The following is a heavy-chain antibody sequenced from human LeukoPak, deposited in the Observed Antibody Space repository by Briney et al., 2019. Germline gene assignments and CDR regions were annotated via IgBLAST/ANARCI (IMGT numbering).Heavy chain of an antibody. J-gene: IGHJ4*02. Sequence: GESLKISCEGSGYSFPNYWIGWVRQLPGKGLEWMAISYPADSDTRYSPSFQGRVTISADKSISIAYLHSSSLETSDTAMYYCARGSSDSSGYYYFLEFWGQGTLVTVSS. D-gene: IGHD3-22*01. CDR1: GYSFPNYW. V-gene: IGHV5-51*01. CDR3: ARGSSDSSGYYYFLEF. CDR2: SYPADSDT.